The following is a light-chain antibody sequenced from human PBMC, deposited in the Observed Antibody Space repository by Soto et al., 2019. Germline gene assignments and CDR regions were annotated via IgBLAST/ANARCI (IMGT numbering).Light chain of an antibody. CDR3: CSYAGNSLWV. V-gene: IGLV2-11*01. Sequence: QSVLTQPRSVSGSPGQSVTISCTGTSSDVGGYNYVSWYQQHPGKAPKLMIYDVSKWPSGVPDRFSGSKSGNTASLTISGLQAEDEADYYCCSYAGNSLWVFGGGTKFTVL. CDR1: SSDVGGYNY. J-gene: IGLJ3*02. CDR2: DVS.